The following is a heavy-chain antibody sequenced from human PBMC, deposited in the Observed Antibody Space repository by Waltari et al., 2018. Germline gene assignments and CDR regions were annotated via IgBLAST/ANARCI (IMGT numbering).Heavy chain of an antibody. CDR2: IKQDGSEK. CDR3: ARDTPEGGYYYGSVY. V-gene: IGHV3-7*01. Sequence: EVQLVESGGGLVQPGGSLRLSCAASGFTFSTYWMSWVLQAPGKGLEWVANIKQDGSEKYYVDSMKGRFTISRDNAKNSLYLQMNSLRAEDTAVYYCARDTPEGGYYYGSVYWGQGTLVTVSS. D-gene: IGHD3-22*01. CDR1: GFTFSTYW. J-gene: IGHJ4*02.